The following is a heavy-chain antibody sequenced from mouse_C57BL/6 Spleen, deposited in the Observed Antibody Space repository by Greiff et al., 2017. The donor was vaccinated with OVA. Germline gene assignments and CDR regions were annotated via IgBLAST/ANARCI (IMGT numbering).Heavy chain of an antibody. J-gene: IGHJ2*01. Sequence: VQLQQSGPVLVKPGASVKMSCKASGYTFTDYYMNWVKQSHGKSLEWIGVINPYNGGTSYNQKFKGKATLTVDKSSSTAYMELNSLTSADSAVYYCAREDAGASDYWGQGTTLTVSS. CDR1: GYTFTDYY. CDR2: INPYNGGT. V-gene: IGHV1-19*01. D-gene: IGHD1-1*02. CDR3: AREDAGASDY.